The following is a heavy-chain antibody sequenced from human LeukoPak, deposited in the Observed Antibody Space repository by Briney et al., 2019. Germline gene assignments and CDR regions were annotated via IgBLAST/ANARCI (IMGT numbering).Heavy chain of an antibody. J-gene: IGHJ4*02. V-gene: IGHV1-2*02. D-gene: IGHD1-26*01. CDR1: GYTFTGYY. Sequence: ASVKVSCKASGYTFTGYYMHWVRQAPGQGLEWMGWINPNSGGTNYAQKFQGRVTMTRDTSISTAYMELSRLRSDDTAVYYCARDRYVKVGATLSDYWGQGTLVTVSS. CDR2: INPNSGGT. CDR3: ARDRYVKVGATLSDY.